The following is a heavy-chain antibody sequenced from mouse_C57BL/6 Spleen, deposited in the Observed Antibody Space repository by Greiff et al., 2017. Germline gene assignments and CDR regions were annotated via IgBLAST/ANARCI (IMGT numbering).Heavy chain of an antibody. CDR3: AREGGSHYYFDY. V-gene: IGHV5-16*01. Sequence: EVMLVESEGGLVQPGSSMKLSCTASGFTFSDYYMAWVRQVPEKGLEWVANINYDGSSTYYLDSLKSRFIISRDNAKNILYLQMSSLKSEDTATYYCAREGGSHYYFDYWGQGTTLTVSS. J-gene: IGHJ2*01. CDR2: INYDGSST. D-gene: IGHD1-1*01. CDR1: GFTFSDYY.